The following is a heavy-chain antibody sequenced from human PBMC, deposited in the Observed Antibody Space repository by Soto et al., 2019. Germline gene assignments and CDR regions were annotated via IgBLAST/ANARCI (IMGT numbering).Heavy chain of an antibody. D-gene: IGHD3-3*01. CDR1: GGAISGYY. CDR2: IYSSGST. CDR3: ARGQRFSDWFDP. V-gene: IGHV4-4*07. J-gene: IGHJ5*02. Sequence: TLSLTCTVTGGAISGYYWTWIRQSAGGGLEWIGRIYSSGSTNYNPSLKSRVTISLDTSMNHFSLRLSSVTAADTAVYYCARGQRFSDWFDPWGQGTLVTASS.